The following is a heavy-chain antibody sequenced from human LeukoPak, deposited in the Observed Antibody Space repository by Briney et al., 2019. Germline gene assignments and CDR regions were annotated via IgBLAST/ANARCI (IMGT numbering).Heavy chain of an antibody. CDR1: GFTFSDYY. Sequence: GGSPRLSCAASGFTFSDYYMSWIREAPGKGLEWVSYISSTGSTIYYGDSVKGRFTISRDNAKNSLYLQMNSLRAEDTAVYYCTRDKRGIGFDPWGQGTLVTVSS. V-gene: IGHV3-11*01. J-gene: IGHJ5*02. CDR2: ISSTGSTI. CDR3: TRDKRGIGFDP. D-gene: IGHD3-16*01.